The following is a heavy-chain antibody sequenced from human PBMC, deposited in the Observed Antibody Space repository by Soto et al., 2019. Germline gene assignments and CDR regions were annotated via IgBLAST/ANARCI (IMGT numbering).Heavy chain of an antibody. CDR2: ISGSGGST. D-gene: IGHD3-22*01. V-gene: IGHV3-23*01. J-gene: IGHJ4*02. CDR1: GFTFSSYA. CDR3: AKDSVMIVVVIRPPNYFDY. Sequence: SLRLSCAASGFTFSSYAMSWVRQAPGKGLEWVSAISGSGGSTYYADSVKGRFTISRDNSKNTLYLQMNSLRAEDTAVYYCAKDSVMIVVVIRPPNYFDYWGQGTLVTVSS.